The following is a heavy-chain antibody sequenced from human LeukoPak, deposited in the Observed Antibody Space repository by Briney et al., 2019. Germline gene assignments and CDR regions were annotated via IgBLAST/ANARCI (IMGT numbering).Heavy chain of an antibody. CDR1: AFSLNAYN. CDR3: VRDRGTYRPIDY. CDR2: ISYTGTYI. D-gene: IGHD1-26*01. Sequence: PGGSLRLSCAASAFSLNAYNMNWVRQAPGKGLEWVSSISYTGTYIYYADSVKGRFTISRHNAQNSLYLQMNSLRAEDTAIYYCVRDRGTYRPIDYWGQGTLVTVSS. J-gene: IGHJ4*02. V-gene: IGHV3-21*04.